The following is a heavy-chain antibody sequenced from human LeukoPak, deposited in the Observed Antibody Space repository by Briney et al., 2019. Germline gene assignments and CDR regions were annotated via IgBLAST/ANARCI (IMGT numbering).Heavy chain of an antibody. V-gene: IGHV1-2*02. CDR3: ARGQDSELLTLDWFDP. CDR2: INPNSGGT. Sequence: ASVKVSCKASGSTFTGYYMHWVRQAPGQGLEWMGWINPNSGGTNYAQKFQGRVTMARDTSISTAYMELSRLRSDDTAVYYCARGQDSELLTLDWFDPWGQGTLVTVSS. D-gene: IGHD3-10*01. J-gene: IGHJ5*02. CDR1: GSTFTGYY.